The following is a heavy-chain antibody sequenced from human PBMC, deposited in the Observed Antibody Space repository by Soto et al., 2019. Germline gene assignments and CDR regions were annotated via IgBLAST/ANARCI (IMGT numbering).Heavy chain of an antibody. J-gene: IGHJ4*02. CDR1: GYIFDNFG. V-gene: IGHV1-18*01. Sequence: QVHLVQSGAEVKNPGASVKVSCKASGYIFDNFGINWVRQAPGQGLEWMGWINAYNGNTNYAQKFQGRVTMTTDTSTNTAYMDLRSLRSDDTAVYFCARLSLSGTNRHPLDYCGQGTLVTVSS. CDR2: INAYNGNT. CDR3: ARLSLSGTNRHPLDY. D-gene: IGHD1-1*01.